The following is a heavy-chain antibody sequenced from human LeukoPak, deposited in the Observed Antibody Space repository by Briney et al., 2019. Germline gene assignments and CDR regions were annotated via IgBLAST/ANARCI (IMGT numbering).Heavy chain of an antibody. V-gene: IGHV4-38-2*02. CDR3: ARHAQYYDILTPPHYYGMDV. Sequence: PSETLSLTCTVSGYSINSGYYWSWIRQPPGKRLEWIGSIYYSGSTYSNPTLKSRLTISVDTSKNQISLNLTSVTAADAAVYYCARHAQYYDILTPPHYYGMDVWGQGTTVTVSS. CDR2: IYYSGST. CDR1: GYSINSGYY. J-gene: IGHJ6*02. D-gene: IGHD3-9*01.